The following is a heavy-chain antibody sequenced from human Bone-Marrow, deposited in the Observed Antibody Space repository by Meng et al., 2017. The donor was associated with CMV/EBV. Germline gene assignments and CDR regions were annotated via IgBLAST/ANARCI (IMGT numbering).Heavy chain of an antibody. Sequence: GSLRLSCTVSGGSISSYYWSWIRQPPGKGLEWIGYIYYSGSTNYNPSLKSRITISVDTSKNQFSLKLSSVTAADTAVYYCARGRENSYGSSFDYWGQGTLVTVPQ. CDR3: ARGRENSYGSSFDY. J-gene: IGHJ4*02. CDR1: GGSISSYY. D-gene: IGHD5-18*01. CDR2: IYYSGST. V-gene: IGHV4-59*01.